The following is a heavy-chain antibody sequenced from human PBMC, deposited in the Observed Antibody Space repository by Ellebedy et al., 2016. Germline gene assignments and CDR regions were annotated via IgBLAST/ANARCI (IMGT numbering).Heavy chain of an antibody. CDR1: GFTFSDNY. CDR3: AGDSRGITALGTSLHY. CDR2: LYRTGST. V-gene: IGHV3-53*01. Sequence: GGSLRLSCAVSGFTFSDNYMSWVRQAPEKGLEWVATLYRTGSTFYPDSAKGRFTISRDNSKNTLYLQMNSLRVEDTAVYYCAGDSRGITALGTSLHYWGQGTLVIVSS. D-gene: IGHD6-13*01. J-gene: IGHJ4*02.